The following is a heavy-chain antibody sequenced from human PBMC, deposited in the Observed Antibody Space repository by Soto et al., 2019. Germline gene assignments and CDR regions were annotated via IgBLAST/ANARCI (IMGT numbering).Heavy chain of an antibody. CDR3: ARDRGYCSGGSCYSGWFDP. V-gene: IGHV1-18*04. CDR1: GYSFDSYA. J-gene: IGHJ5*02. Sequence: STKLSCTSSGYSFDSYAMSCVRPAPGQGLEWMGWISAYNGNTNYAQKLQGRVTMTTDTSTSTAYMELRSLRSDDTAVYYCARDRGYCSGGSCYSGWFDPWGQGTRVNVSA. CDR2: ISAYNGNT. D-gene: IGHD2-15*01.